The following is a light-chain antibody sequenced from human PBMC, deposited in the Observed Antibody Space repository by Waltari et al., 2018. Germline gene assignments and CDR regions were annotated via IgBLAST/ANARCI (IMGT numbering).Light chain of an antibody. CDR2: EVN. V-gene: IGLV2-8*01. J-gene: IGLJ1*01. Sequence: QSALTQPPSASGSPGQSVTISCTGTSSDVVGYKFVSWYQQHPARAPKLMIYEVNQRPSGVPDRLADSKSGNTASLTVSGLQAEDEADYYCSSYAGSNNLVFGTGTKVTV. CDR3: SSYAGSNNLV. CDR1: SSDVVGYKF.